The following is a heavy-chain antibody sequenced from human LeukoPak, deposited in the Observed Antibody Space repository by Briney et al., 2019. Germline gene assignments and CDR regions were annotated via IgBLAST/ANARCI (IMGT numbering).Heavy chain of an antibody. CDR2: ISSSSSTI. Sequence: GGSLRLSCAASGFTFSSYSMNWVRQAPGKGLEWASYISSSSSTIYYADSVKGRFTISRDNAKNSLYLQMNSLRAEDTAVYYCARCRTYYYGSGYDAFDIWGQGTMVTVSS. CDR1: GFTFSSYS. D-gene: IGHD3-10*01. J-gene: IGHJ3*02. V-gene: IGHV3-48*01. CDR3: ARCRTYYYGSGYDAFDI.